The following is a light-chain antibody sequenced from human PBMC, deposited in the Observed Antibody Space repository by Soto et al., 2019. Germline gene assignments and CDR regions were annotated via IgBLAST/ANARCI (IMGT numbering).Light chain of an antibody. CDR3: RQRSNWPPEFT. CDR1: QSVSSY. V-gene: IGKV3-11*01. Sequence: EIVLTQSPAYLSLSPGERVTLSCRASQSVSSYLAWYQQKPGQTPSLLIYDAFIRATGIPDRFSGSGAGTEFTLTIRGLETEESAVSYCRQRSNWPPEFTFGQATSVDIK. CDR2: DAF. J-gene: IGKJ2*01.